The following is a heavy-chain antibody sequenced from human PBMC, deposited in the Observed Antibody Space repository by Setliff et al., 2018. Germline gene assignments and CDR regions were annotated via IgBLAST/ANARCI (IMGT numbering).Heavy chain of an antibody. J-gene: IGHJ6*02. CDR3: ARYLGHVAGWRYYGMDV. CDR1: GYTFTSYY. CDR2: INPNSGGT. Sequence: ASVKVSCKASGYTFTSYYMHWVRQAPGQGLEWMGWINPNSGGTNYAQKFQGRVTMTRDTSISTAYMELSRLRSDDTAVYYCARYLGHVAGWRYYGMDVWGQGTTVTVSS. D-gene: IGHD6-19*01. V-gene: IGHV1-2*02.